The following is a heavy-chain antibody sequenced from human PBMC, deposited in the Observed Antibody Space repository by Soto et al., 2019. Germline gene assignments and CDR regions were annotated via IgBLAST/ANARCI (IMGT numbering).Heavy chain of an antibody. J-gene: IGHJ6*02. Sequence: GGSLRLSCSASGFTFSSYAMHWVRQAPGKGLEYVSAISSNGGSTYYADSVKGRFTISRDNSKNTLYLQMSSLRAEDTAVYYCVKTFDGYKNLYYYYYGMDVWGQGTTVTVSS. CDR1: GFTFSSYA. CDR2: ISSNGGST. CDR3: VKTFDGYKNLYYYYYGMDV. V-gene: IGHV3-64D*08. D-gene: IGHD5-12*01.